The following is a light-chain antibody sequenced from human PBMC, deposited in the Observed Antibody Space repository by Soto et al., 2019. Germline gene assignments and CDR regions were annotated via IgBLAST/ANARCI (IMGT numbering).Light chain of an antibody. V-gene: IGKV1-5*01. Sequence: DIPMTQSPSTLSESVGDRVTITCRASQSISSWLAWYQQKPGKAPKLLIYDASSLESGVPSRFSGSGSGTEFTLTISSLQPDDFATYYCQQYNSYSPSAFGPGTKVDIK. CDR3: QQYNSYSPSA. CDR1: QSISSW. CDR2: DAS. J-gene: IGKJ3*01.